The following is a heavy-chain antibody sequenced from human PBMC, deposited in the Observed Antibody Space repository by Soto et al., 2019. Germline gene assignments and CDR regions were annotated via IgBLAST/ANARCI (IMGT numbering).Heavy chain of an antibody. D-gene: IGHD6-6*01. V-gene: IGHV1-18*01. CDR2: ISAYNGNT. Sequence: ASVKVSCKASGYTFTSYGISWVRQAPGQGLEWMGWISAYNGNTNYAQKLQGRVTMTTDTSTSTAYMELRSLRSDDTAVYYRARDRYYSSSTNWFDPWGQGTLVTVSS. CDR3: ARDRYYSSSTNWFDP. CDR1: GYTFTSYG. J-gene: IGHJ5*02.